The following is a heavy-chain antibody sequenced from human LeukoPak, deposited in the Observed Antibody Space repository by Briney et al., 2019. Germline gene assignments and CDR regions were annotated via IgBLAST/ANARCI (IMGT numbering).Heavy chain of an antibody. J-gene: IGHJ4*02. CDR3: ASSGQTYSSSSRYCSGGSCLDY. CDR1: GFTFSSYW. D-gene: IGHD2-15*01. V-gene: IGHV3-7*01. CDR2: IKQEGSEK. Sequence: GGSLRLSCAASGFTFSSYWMSWVRQAPGKGLEWVANIKQEGSEKYYVDSVKGRFTISRDNAKNSLYLQMNSLRAEDTAVYYCASSGQTYSSSSRYCSGGSCLDYWGQGTLVTVSS.